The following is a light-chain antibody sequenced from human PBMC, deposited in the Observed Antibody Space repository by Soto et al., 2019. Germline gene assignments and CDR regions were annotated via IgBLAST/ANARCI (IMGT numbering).Light chain of an antibody. CDR2: DTN. CDR1: PGAVTSGHY. Sequence: QAVVTQEPSLTVSPGGTVTLTCGSSPGAVTSGHYPYWFQQKPGQAPRTLIYDTNNKHSWTPARFSGSLLGGKAALTLSGAQPEDEAEYFCLLSSGGTWLFGGGTKLTVL. J-gene: IGLJ2*01. V-gene: IGLV7-46*01. CDR3: LLSSGGTWL.